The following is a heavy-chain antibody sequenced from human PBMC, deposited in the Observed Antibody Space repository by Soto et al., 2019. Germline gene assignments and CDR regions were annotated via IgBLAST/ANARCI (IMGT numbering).Heavy chain of an antibody. CDR3: AGHPWRFSEYNWFDP. CDR2: IYTSGST. CDR1: GGSISSYY. Sequence: PSETLSLTCTVSGGSISSYYWSWIRQPAGKGLEWIGCIYTSGSTNYNPSLKSRVTMSVDTSKNQFSLKLSSVTAADTAVYYCAGHPWRFSEYNWFDPWGQGTLVTVSS. J-gene: IGHJ5*02. D-gene: IGHD3-3*01. V-gene: IGHV4-4*07.